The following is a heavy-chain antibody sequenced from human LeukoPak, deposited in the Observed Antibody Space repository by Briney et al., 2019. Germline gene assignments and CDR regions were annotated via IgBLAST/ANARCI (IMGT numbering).Heavy chain of an antibody. CDR1: GFTFSSYG. Sequence: GGSLRLSCAASGFTFSSYGMHWVRQAPGKGLEWVAVISYDGSNKYYADSVKGRFTISRDNSKNTLYLQMNSLRAEDTAVYYCAKNFRSYYYGSGSLDVWGQGTTVTVSS. CDR3: AKNFRSYYYGSGSLDV. J-gene: IGHJ6*02. CDR2: ISYDGSNK. D-gene: IGHD3-10*01. V-gene: IGHV3-30*18.